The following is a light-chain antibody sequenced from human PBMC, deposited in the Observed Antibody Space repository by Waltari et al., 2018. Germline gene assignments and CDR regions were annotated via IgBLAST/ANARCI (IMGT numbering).Light chain of an antibody. CDR3: MQATHLPVT. CDR2: KVS. V-gene: IGKV2-30*01. CDR1: QTLVYTDGISY. J-gene: IGKJ5*01. Sequence: DVGLTQSPLSLPVTLGQPASISCRSSQTLVYTDGISYLNWFHQRPGQAPRRLIYKVSNRDSGVPDRFSGSGSGTDFTLMISSVEADDVGVYFCMQATHLPVTFGQGTRLEIK.